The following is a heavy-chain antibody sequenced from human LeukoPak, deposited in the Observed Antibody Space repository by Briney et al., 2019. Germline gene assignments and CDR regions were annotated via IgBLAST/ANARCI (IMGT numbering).Heavy chain of an antibody. CDR1: GFTVSSNY. D-gene: IGHD2-2*01. V-gene: IGHV3-23*01. CDR3: AKESRLIGIVVVPAAIGY. J-gene: IGHJ4*02. CDR2: ISGSGGST. Sequence: GGSLRLSCAASGFTVSSNYMSWVRQAPGKGLEWVSAISGSGGSTYCADSVKGRFTISRDNSKNTLYLQMNSLRAEDTAVYYCAKESRLIGIVVVPAAIGYWGQGTLVTVSS.